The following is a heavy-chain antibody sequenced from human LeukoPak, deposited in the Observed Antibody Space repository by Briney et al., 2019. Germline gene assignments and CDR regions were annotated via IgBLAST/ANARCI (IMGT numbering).Heavy chain of an antibody. D-gene: IGHD1-7*01. CDR2: ISSSGGRI. Sequence: GGSLRLSCAASGFTFSSYEMNWVRQAPGRGLEWVSYISSSGGRIYYADSVKGRFTISRDNAKNSLYLQMNSLRAEDTALYYCARDELRTGAFDIWGQGTMVTVSS. CDR3: ARDELRTGAFDI. CDR1: GFTFSSYE. V-gene: IGHV3-48*03. J-gene: IGHJ3*02.